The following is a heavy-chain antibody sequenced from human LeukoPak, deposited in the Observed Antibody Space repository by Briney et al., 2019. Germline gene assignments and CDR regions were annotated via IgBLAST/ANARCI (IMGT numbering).Heavy chain of an antibody. CDR1: GYTFTGYY. J-gene: IGHJ6*02. Sequence: ASVKVSCKASGYTFTGYYMHWVRQAPGKGLEWMGGFDPEDGETIYAQKFQGRVTMTEDTSTDTAYMELSSLRSEDTAVYYCATGSSRNYYYYYGMDVWGQGTTVTVSS. V-gene: IGHV1-24*01. CDR2: FDPEDGET. D-gene: IGHD1-14*01. CDR3: ATGSSRNYYYYYGMDV.